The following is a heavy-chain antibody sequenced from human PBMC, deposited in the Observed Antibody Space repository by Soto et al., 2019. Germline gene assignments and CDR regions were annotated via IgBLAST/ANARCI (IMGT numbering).Heavy chain of an antibody. Sequence: QVQLQESGPGLVKPSQTLSLTCTVSGGSSSSGNYYWSWIRQPPGQGLEWIGYIFYSGTTYYNPSLKSRVTISSDTSGNQLSLKLSSVTAADTAVYYCARDLHITETPLNYFYYAMDVWGQGTTVTVSS. CDR1: GGSSSSGNYY. V-gene: IGHV4-30-4*01. CDR2: IFYSGTT. CDR3: ARDLHITETPLNYFYYAMDV. D-gene: IGHD1-20*01. J-gene: IGHJ6*02.